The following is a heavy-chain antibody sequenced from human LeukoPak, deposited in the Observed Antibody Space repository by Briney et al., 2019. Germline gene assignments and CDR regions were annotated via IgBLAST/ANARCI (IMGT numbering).Heavy chain of an antibody. V-gene: IGHV4-38-2*02. Sequence: SETLSLTCTVSGYSISSGYYWGWIRQPPGKGLEWIGIIYHSGSIYYSPSLKSRVTLSVDTSKNQFSLKLTSVTAADTAVYYCARRTTYLGWRPSESPSCFDYWGQGILVTVSS. CDR2: IYHSGSI. D-gene: IGHD2-21*02. CDR3: ARRTTYLGWRPSESPSCFDY. CDR1: GYSISSGYY. J-gene: IGHJ4*02.